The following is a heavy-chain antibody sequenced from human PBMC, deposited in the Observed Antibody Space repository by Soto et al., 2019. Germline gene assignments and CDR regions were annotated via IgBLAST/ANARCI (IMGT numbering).Heavy chain of an antibody. J-gene: IGHJ6*02. Sequence: QVQLVQSGAEVKKPGSSVRVSCKVSGGSFRNYGITWVRQSPGQGLEWMGGIMPVFGTAVYAQKFQGRVTISADALTTTASLELSSLSSDDTAVYFCARARDYDLLTAREYALDVWGQGTTGTV. D-gene: IGHD3-9*01. CDR3: ARARDYDLLTAREYALDV. CDR1: GGSFRNYG. V-gene: IGHV1-69*01. CDR2: IMPVFGTA.